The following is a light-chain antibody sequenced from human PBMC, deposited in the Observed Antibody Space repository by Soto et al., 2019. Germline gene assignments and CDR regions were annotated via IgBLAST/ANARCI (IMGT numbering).Light chain of an antibody. Sequence: EIVLTQSPATLSSSPGETATLSCRASQSVSSSYLAWYQQKPGQAPRLLIYGASSRATGIPDRFSGSGSGTDFTLTISSLEPEDFAVYYCQLRSSWPPSITFGQGTRLEI. CDR3: QLRSSWPPSIT. CDR2: GAS. J-gene: IGKJ5*01. V-gene: IGKV3D-20*02. CDR1: QSVSSSY.